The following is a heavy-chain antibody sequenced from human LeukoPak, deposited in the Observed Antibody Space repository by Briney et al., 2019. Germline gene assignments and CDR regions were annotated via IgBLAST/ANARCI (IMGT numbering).Heavy chain of an antibody. CDR1: GFTFSSYE. CDR2: ISSSGSTI. J-gene: IGHJ4*02. D-gene: IGHD6-19*01. Sequence: GGSLRLSCAASGFTFSSYEMNWVRQAPGKGLEWVSYISSSGSTIYYADSVKGRFTISRGNAKNSLYLQMNSLRAEDTAVYYCARDVGGWSRPLAFWGQGTLVTVSS. V-gene: IGHV3-48*03. CDR3: ARDVGGWSRPLAF.